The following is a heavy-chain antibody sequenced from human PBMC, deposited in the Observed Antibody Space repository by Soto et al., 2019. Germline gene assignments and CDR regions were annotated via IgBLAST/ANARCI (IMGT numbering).Heavy chain of an antibody. V-gene: IGHV4-34*01. J-gene: IGHJ3*02. CDR1: GGSFSGYY. D-gene: IGHD5-12*01. CDR3: ARARQWRLRYGLVGDAFDI. CDR2: INHSGST. Sequence: QVQLQQWGAGLLKPSETLSLTCAVYGGSFSGYYWSWIRQPPGKGLEWIGEINHSGSTNYNPSLKSRVTIAVDTSKNQFSLKLSSVTAADTAVYYCARARQWRLRYGLVGDAFDIWGQGTMVTVSS.